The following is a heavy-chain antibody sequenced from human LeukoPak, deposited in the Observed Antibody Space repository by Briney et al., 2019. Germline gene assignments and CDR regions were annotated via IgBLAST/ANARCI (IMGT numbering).Heavy chain of an antibody. V-gene: IGHV3-23*01. CDR3: AKSPQSYYDSSGYYFLY. Sequence: PGGSLRLSCAASEFTFSSYAMSWVRQAPGKGLEWVSTISGSGGRTYYADSVKGRFTISRDNSKNTLYLQMSSLRAEDTAVYYCAKSPQSYYDSSGYYFLYWGQGTLVTVSS. CDR1: EFTFSSYA. D-gene: IGHD3-22*01. J-gene: IGHJ4*02. CDR2: ISGSGGRT.